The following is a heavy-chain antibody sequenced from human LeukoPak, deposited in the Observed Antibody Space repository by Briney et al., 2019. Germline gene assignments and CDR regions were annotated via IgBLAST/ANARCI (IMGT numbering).Heavy chain of an antibody. CDR3: ARLWDSTGLYFYYYMDV. D-gene: IGHD6-25*01. CDR2: YHNGNS. CDR1: GVSIRSDTYY. J-gene: IGHJ6*03. V-gene: IGHV4-39*01. Sequence: MPSETLSLTCIVSGVSIRSDTYYWGWIRQPPGKGLEWIGNYHNGNSYYNPSLKSRVTISEDTSGNQFSLRVTSVTAADTAVYYCARLWDSTGLYFYYYMDVWGEGTTVTVSS.